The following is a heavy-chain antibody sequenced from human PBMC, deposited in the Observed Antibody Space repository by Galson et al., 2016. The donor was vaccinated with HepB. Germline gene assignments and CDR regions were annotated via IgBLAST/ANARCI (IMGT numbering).Heavy chain of an antibody. J-gene: IGHJ4*02. D-gene: IGHD3-16*01. CDR2: TYSGRIN. V-gene: IGHV4-61*01. Sequence: SETLSLTCSVSGGSVNSDQYHWSWIRQPPGKGLQWLGHTYSGRINTYNPSLKSRVTISIDTSKNQFSLTLSPVTAADTAVYYCTTYLVGHGGTGYWGKGTLVTVSS. CDR3: TTYLVGHGGTGY. CDR1: GGSVNSDQYH.